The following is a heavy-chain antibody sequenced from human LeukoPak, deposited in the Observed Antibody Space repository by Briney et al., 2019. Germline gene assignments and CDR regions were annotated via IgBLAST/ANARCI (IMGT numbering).Heavy chain of an antibody. CDR1: GGSISSGDYY. D-gene: IGHD3-22*01. J-gene: IGHJ3*02. Sequence: SQTLSPTCTVSGGSISSGDYYWSWIRQPPGKGLEWIEYIYYSGSTYYNPSLKSRVTISEDTSKNQFSLKLSSVTAADTAVYYCARLQTYYYDSSGMEGAFDIWGQGTMVTVSS. CDR3: ARLQTYYYDSSGMEGAFDI. CDR2: IYYSGST. V-gene: IGHV4-30-4*08.